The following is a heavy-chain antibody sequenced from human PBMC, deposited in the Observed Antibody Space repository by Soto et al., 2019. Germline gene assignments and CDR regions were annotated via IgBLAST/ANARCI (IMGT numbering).Heavy chain of an antibody. CDR2: ISGSGGST. Sequence: GGSRRRSWAASGFTFSSYGMSGVRQAPGKGLEWVSAISGSGGSTYYADSVKGRFTISRDNSKNTLYLQMNSLRAEDTAVYYCAKDRLIVATIWVDYWGQGTLVTVSS. J-gene: IGHJ4*02. D-gene: IGHD5-12*01. CDR1: GFTFSSYG. CDR3: AKDRLIVATIWVDY. V-gene: IGHV3-23*01.